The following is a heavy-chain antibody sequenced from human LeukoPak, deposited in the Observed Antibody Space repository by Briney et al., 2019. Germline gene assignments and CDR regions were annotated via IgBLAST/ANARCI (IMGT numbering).Heavy chain of an antibody. CDR1: GFTLSSYA. V-gene: IGHV3-23*01. CDR3: AKVDLQPL. CDR2: IGGSGETT. Sequence: GSLRLSCEASGFTLSSYAMNWVRQSPGKGLEWISAIGGSGETTYYADSVRGRFTISRDNSKNIVYLQLDTLKAEDTATYYCAKVDLQPLWGQGALVTVSS. D-gene: IGHD6-13*01. J-gene: IGHJ4*02.